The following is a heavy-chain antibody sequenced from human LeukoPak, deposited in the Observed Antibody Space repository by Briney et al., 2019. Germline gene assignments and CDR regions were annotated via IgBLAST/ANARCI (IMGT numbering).Heavy chain of an antibody. Sequence: SETLSLTCTVSGGSISSSSYYWGWIRQPPGKGLEWIGSIYYSGSTYYNPSLKSRVTISVDTSKNQFSLKLSSVTAADTAVYYCARRTDYDILTGFAPSWFDPWGQGTLVTVSS. J-gene: IGHJ5*02. CDR3: ARRTDYDILTGFAPSWFDP. V-gene: IGHV4-39*01. CDR1: GGSISSSSYY. CDR2: IYYSGST. D-gene: IGHD3-9*01.